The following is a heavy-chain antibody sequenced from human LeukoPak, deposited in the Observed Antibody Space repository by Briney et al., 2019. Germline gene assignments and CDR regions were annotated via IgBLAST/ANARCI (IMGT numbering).Heavy chain of an antibody. CDR3: ARHATSGSGTYPLDY. J-gene: IGHJ4*02. Sequence: SETLSFTCTVSGGSISSYYWSWIRQPPGKGLEWIGYIYYSGSTNYNPSLKSRVTISVDTSKNQFSLKLTSVTAADTAVYYCARHATSGSGTYPLDYWGQGTLVTVSS. CDR1: GGSISSYY. D-gene: IGHD3-10*01. CDR2: IYYSGST. V-gene: IGHV4-59*08.